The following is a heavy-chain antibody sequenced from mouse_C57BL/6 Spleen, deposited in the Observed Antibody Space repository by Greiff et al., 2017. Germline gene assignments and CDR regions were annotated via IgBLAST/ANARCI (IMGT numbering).Heavy chain of an antibody. V-gene: IGHV1-15*01. J-gene: IGHJ4*01. Sequence: QVQLQQSGAELVRPGASVTLSCKASGYTFTDYEMHWVKQTPVHGLEWIGAIDPETGGTAYNQKFKGKAILTADKSSSTAYMELRSLTSEDSAVYYCTSCGYEAVDYWGQGTSVTVSS. CDR2: IDPETGGT. CDR3: TSCGYEAVDY. D-gene: IGHD2-2*01. CDR1: GYTFTDYE.